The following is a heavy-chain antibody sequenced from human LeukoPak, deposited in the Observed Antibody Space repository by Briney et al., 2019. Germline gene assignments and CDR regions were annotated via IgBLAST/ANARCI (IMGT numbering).Heavy chain of an antibody. CDR1: GWSFSGYY. V-gene: IGHV4-34*01. Sequence: KPSETLSLTCAVYGWSFSGYYWNWIRQAPEKGLECIREINHSGSNNYNQSLKSRVTMSVDTSRNQFSLRLSSVTAADTAVYYCARYYDYLWGSHRYPPSFDSWGQGTLVTVSS. CDR2: INHSGSN. CDR3: ARYYDYLWGSHRYPPSFDS. D-gene: IGHD3-16*02. J-gene: IGHJ4*02.